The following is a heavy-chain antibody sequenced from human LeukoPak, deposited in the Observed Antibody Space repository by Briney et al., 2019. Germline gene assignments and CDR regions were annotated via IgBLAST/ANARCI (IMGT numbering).Heavy chain of an antibody. CDR2: IYTSGST. V-gene: IGHV4-4*07. CDR1: GGSISSYY. CDR3: ARAGIMITFGGVGAFDI. Sequence: PSETLSLTCTVSGGSISSYYWSWIRQPAGKGLEWIGRIYTSGSTNHNPSLKSRVTMSVDTSKNQFSLKLSSVTAADTAVYYCARAGIMITFGGVGAFDIWGQGTMVTVSS. J-gene: IGHJ3*02. D-gene: IGHD3-16*01.